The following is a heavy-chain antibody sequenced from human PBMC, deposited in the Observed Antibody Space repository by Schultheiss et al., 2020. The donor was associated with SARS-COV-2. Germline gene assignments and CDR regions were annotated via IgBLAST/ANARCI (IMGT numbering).Heavy chain of an antibody. Sequence: SETLSLTCTVSGGSVSSGSDHWSWIRQPPGKGLEWIGSIYHSGSTYYNPSLKSRVTISVDTSKNQFSLKLSSVTAADTAVYYCASRRLRLGELSLYGNDYWGQGTLVTVSS. CDR2: IYHSGST. V-gene: IGHV4-39*07. CDR1: GGSVSSGSDH. CDR3: ASRRLRLGELSLYGNDY. D-gene: IGHD3-16*02. J-gene: IGHJ4*02.